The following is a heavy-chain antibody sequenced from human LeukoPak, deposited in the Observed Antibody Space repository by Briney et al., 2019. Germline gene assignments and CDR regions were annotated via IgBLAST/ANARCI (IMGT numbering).Heavy chain of an antibody. CDR2: VYYSGNT. Sequence: SETLSLTCTISGGSISTYYWSWIRQPPGKGLEWIGYVYYSGNTTYNPSLRSRVAVSVDTSKNQFSLKLTSVTAADTAVYYCARDRSGYSGSGSLSYYYNYGLDVWGQGTTVTVSS. CDR1: GGSISTYY. J-gene: IGHJ6*02. D-gene: IGHD3-10*01. V-gene: IGHV4-59*01. CDR3: ARDRSGYSGSGSLSYYYNYGLDV.